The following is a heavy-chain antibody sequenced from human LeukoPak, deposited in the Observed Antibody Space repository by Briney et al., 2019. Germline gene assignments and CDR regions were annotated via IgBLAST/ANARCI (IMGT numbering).Heavy chain of an antibody. CDR2: IYHSGST. D-gene: IGHD3-22*01. Sequence: PSETLSLTCAVSGYSISSGYYWGWIRQPPGKGLEWIGSIYHSGSTYYSPSLKSRVTISVDTSKNQFSLKLSSVTAADTAVYYCARTDSYYDTSGYWHYYFDYWGQGTLVTVSS. V-gene: IGHV4-38-2*01. CDR1: GYSISSGYY. J-gene: IGHJ4*02. CDR3: ARTDSYYDTSGYWHYYFDY.